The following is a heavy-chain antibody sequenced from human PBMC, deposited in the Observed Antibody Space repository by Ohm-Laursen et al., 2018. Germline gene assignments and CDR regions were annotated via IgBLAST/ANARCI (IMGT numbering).Heavy chain of an antibody. CDR2: ISSSGSTI. J-gene: IGHJ4*02. V-gene: IGHV3-48*03. Sequence: SLRLSCSASGFTFSSYEMNWVRQAPGKGLEWVSYISSSGSTIYYADSVKGRFTISRDNAKNSLYLQMNSLRAEDTAVYYCARTSGSYGYYWGQGTLVTVSS. CDR3: ARTSGSYGYY. CDR1: GFTFSSYE. D-gene: IGHD1-26*01.